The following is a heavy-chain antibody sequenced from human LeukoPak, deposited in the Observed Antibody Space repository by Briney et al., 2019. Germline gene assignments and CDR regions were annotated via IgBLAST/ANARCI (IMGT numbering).Heavy chain of an antibody. V-gene: IGHV4-61*02. CDR3: ARYLGRRAYFDY. Sequence: SQTLSLTCTLAGGPITIGSYYWSWLREPGWNGREWIGRIYTSGSINYNPSLETRVTISGDTSKTQFSLTLSSLTAAPTAVEYCARYLGRRAYFDYWGQGTLVTVSS. D-gene: IGHD3-16*01. CDR2: IYTSGSI. CDR1: GGPITIGSYY. J-gene: IGHJ4*02.